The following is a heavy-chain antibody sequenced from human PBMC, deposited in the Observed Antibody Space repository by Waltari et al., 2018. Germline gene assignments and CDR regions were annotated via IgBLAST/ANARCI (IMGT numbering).Heavy chain of an antibody. CDR3: ARDPRGTTGTTPEAVAFDI. CDR2: ISAYNGKP. D-gene: IGHD1-1*01. Sequence: QVQLVQSGAEVKKPGASVKVSCKASGYTFTSYGISWVRQAPGQGLEWMGWISAYNGKPNHAQKLQGRITMTTDTATSTAYMELRSLGSDDTAVYYCARDPRGTTGTTPEAVAFDIWGQGTMVTVSS. V-gene: IGHV1-18*01. CDR1: GYTFTSYG. J-gene: IGHJ3*02.